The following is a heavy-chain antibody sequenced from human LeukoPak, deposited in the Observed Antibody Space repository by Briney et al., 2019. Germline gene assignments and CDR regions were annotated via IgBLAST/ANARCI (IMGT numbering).Heavy chain of an antibody. D-gene: IGHD6-19*01. J-gene: IGHJ4*02. CDR2: ISYDGSNK. CDR1: GFTFSSYA. V-gene: IGHV3-30-3*02. Sequence: GGSLRLSCAASGFTFSSYAMHWVRQAPGKGLEWVAVISYDGSNKYYADSVKGRFTISRDNSKNTLYLQMSSLRAEDTAVYYCAKSRAVAGKGYFDYWGQGTLVTVSS. CDR3: AKSRAVAGKGYFDY.